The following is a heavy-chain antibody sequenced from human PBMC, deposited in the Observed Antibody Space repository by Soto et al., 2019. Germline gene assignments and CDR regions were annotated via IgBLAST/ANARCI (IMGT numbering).Heavy chain of an antibody. V-gene: IGHV3-33*01. D-gene: IGHD3-3*01. Sequence: QVQLVESGGGVVQPGRSLRLSCAASGFTFSSYGMHWVRQAPGKGLEWVAVIWYDGSNKYYADSVKGRFTISRDNSKNTLYLQMNSLRAEDTAVYYCARANYDFWSGYRQPRGLDVWGQGTTVTVSS. J-gene: IGHJ6*02. CDR2: IWYDGSNK. CDR1: GFTFSSYG. CDR3: ARANYDFWSGYRQPRGLDV.